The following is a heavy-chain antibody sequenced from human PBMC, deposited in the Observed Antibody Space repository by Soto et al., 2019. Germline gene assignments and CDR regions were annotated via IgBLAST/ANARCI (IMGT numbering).Heavy chain of an antibody. V-gene: IGHV3-74*01. Sequence: VQLVESGGGLVQPGGSLRLSCAASGFTFSNYWMHWVRQAPGKGLVWVSRINSDGSSTSYADSVKGRFTISRDNAKNTLYLQMNSLRAEDTAVYYCASSPHDSSGYYDYWGQGTLVTVSS. CDR2: INSDGSST. D-gene: IGHD3-22*01. J-gene: IGHJ4*02. CDR3: ASSPHDSSGYYDY. CDR1: GFTFSNYW.